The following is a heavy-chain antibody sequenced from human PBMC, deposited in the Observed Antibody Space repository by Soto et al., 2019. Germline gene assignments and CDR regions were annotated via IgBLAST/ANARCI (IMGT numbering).Heavy chain of an antibody. J-gene: IGHJ4*02. D-gene: IGHD3-10*01. CDR1: GFNFRAYW. CDR2: MNEDGSEI. Sequence: EVQLVESGGALVQPGGSLRISCVGSGFNFRAYWMSWVRQAPGKGLEWVATMNEDGSEIYYVGSVKGRVAISRDNDEHSLHLQMSFVSAEYTGVYFCVRDVGFDSANWGQGTLVTVSS. CDR3: VRDVGFDSAN. V-gene: IGHV3-7*01.